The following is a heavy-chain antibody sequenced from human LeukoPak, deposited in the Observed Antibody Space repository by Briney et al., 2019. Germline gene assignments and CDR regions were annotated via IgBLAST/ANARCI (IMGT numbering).Heavy chain of an antibody. Sequence: VASVKVSCKASGYTFTSYYMHWVRQAPGQGLEWMGIINPSGGSTSYAQKFQGRVTMTRDTSTSTVYMELSSLRSEDTAVYYCARATVQLGRVPAFDIWGQGTMVTVSS. J-gene: IGHJ3*02. CDR2: INPSGGST. CDR1: GYTFTSYY. CDR3: ARATVQLGRVPAFDI. V-gene: IGHV1-46*01. D-gene: IGHD1-1*01.